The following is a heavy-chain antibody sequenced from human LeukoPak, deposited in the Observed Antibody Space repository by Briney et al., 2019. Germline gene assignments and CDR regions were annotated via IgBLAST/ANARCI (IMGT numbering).Heavy chain of an antibody. V-gene: IGHV4-30-2*02. CDR1: GGSISSAGYS. D-gene: IGHD3-10*01. CDR3: ARPRITMVRGVIITSAFDI. J-gene: IGHJ3*02. Sequence: SSETLSLTCAVSGGSISSAGYSWGWIRQPPGKGLGCIGYIFHSGTTYYNPSLKSRVTISPDTSKHQFSLKLSSVTAADTAVYYCARPRITMVRGVIITSAFDIWGQGTMVTVSS. CDR2: IFHSGTT.